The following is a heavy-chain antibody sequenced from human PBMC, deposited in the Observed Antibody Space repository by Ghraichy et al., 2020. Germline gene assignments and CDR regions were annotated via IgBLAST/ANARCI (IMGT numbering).Heavy chain of an antibody. J-gene: IGHJ6*02. V-gene: IGHV6-1*01. CDR2: TYYRSKWYN. D-gene: IGHD6-19*01. CDR3: ARDKDRDSSGWSEDYYGMDV. CDR1: GDSVSSNSAA. Sequence: SQTISLTCAISGDSVSSNSAAWNWIRQSPSRGLEWLGRTYYRSKWYNDYAVSVKSRITINPDTSKNQFSLQLNSVTPEDTAVYYCARDKDRDSSGWSEDYYGMDVWGQGTTVTVSS.